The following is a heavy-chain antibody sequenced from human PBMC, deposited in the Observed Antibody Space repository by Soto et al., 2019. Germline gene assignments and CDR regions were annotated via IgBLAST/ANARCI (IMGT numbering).Heavy chain of an antibody. Sequence: TLSLTCAVYGGSFSGYYWSWIRQPPGKGLEWIGEINHSGSTNYNPSLKSRVTISVDTSKNQFSLKLSSVTAADTAVYYCARLIAVAFGMDVWGQGTTVTVSS. J-gene: IGHJ6*02. V-gene: IGHV4-34*01. CDR2: INHSGST. D-gene: IGHD6-19*01. CDR1: GGSFSGYY. CDR3: ARLIAVAFGMDV.